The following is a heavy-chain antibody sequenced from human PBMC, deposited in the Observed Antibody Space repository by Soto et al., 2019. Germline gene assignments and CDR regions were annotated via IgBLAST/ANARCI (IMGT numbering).Heavy chain of an antibody. Sequence: PRVSLKISCKGYGYSFTNYWISWVRQMPGKDLEWMGKIDPSDSYSTYSPFFRGHVTISVDKSISTAYLQWSSLKASDTAMYYCARLAPVTTSVCDFDYRDQRTTVTVSS. V-gene: IGHV5-10-1*01. CDR1: GYSFTNYW. J-gene: IGHJ4*02. CDR3: ARLAPVTTSVCDFDY. CDR2: IDPSDSYS. D-gene: IGHD4-17*01.